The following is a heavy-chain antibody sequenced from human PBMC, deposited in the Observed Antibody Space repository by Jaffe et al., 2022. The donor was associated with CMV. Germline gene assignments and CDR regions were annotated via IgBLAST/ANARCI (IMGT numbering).Heavy chain of an antibody. CDR2: ISGSGGST. D-gene: IGHD2-8*01. Sequence: EVQLLESGGGLVQPGGSLRLSCAASGFTFSSYAMSWVRQAPGKGLEWVSAISGSGGSTYYADSVKGRFTISRDNSKNTLYLQMNSLRAEDTAVYYCAKEGGYCTNGVCYSSYGTWFDPWGQGTLVTVSS. J-gene: IGHJ5*02. CDR3: AKEGGYCTNGVCYSSYGTWFDP. V-gene: IGHV3-23*01. CDR1: GFTFSSYA.